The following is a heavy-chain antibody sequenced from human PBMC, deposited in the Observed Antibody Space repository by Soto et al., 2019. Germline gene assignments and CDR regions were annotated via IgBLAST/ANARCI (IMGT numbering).Heavy chain of an antibody. D-gene: IGHD2-15*01. V-gene: IGHV3-48*02. CDR1: GFTFGSYS. Sequence: EVQLVESGGGLVQPGGSLRLSCAASGFTFGSYSMNWVRQAPGKGLEWVASIDRTRSVIYYTDSVKGRFTISRDNAKDSLYLQMNSLRDEDTALYYCARESVSCSGSRCHGLGFDSWGQGTLVTVSS. CDR3: ARESVSCSGSRCHGLGFDS. J-gene: IGHJ5*01. CDR2: IDRTRSVI.